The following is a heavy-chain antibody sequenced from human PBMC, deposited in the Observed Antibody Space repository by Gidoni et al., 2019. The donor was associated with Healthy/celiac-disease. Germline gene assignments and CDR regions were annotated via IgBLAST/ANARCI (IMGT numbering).Heavy chain of an antibody. CDR1: GGTFSSYA. V-gene: IGHV1-69*01. CDR3: ARTADSSGYYYAGYAFDI. CDR2: IIPIFGTA. Sequence: QVQLVQSGAEVKKPGSSVKVSCKASGGTFSSYALSWVRQAPGQGLEWMGGIIPIFGTANYAQKFQGRVTITADESTSTAYMELSSLRSEDTAVYYCARTADSSGYYYAGYAFDIWGQGTMVTVSS. J-gene: IGHJ3*02. D-gene: IGHD3-22*01.